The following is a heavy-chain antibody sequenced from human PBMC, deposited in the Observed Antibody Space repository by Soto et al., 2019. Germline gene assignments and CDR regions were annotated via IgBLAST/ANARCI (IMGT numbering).Heavy chain of an antibody. D-gene: IGHD1-1*01. CDR1: GGSISSYY. Sequence: QVQLQESGPGLVKPSETLSLTCTVSGGSISSYYWSWIRQPPGKGLEWIGYIYYSGSTNYNPSLKRRVTISVDTSKNQFSLKLSSVTAADTAVYYCARGNVAFDIWGQGTMVTVSS. V-gene: IGHV4-59*01. J-gene: IGHJ3*02. CDR3: ARGNVAFDI. CDR2: IYYSGST.